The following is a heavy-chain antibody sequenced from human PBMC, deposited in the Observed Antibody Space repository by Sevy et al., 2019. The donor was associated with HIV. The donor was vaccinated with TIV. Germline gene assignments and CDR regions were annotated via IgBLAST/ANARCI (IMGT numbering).Heavy chain of an antibody. D-gene: IGHD5-18*01. CDR2: ISGDGSNT. Sequence: GGSLRLSCAASGLTFSTYGMHWVRQAPGKGLEWVALISGDGSNTYYAGSVTGRFTISRDNSKNTLYLQMNSLIADDTAMYYCAKTYADTTMDLYYYDSWGQGTLVTVSS. CDR1: GLTFSTYG. V-gene: IGHV3-30*18. J-gene: IGHJ4*02. CDR3: AKTYADTTMDLYYYDS.